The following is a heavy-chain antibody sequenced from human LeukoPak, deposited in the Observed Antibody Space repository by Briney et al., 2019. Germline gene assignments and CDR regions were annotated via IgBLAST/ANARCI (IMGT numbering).Heavy chain of an antibody. D-gene: IGHD3-22*01. CDR3: AKDANYYDSSGFFIPFDY. CDR1: GFAFSRFA. CDR2: ISGNGHQT. Sequence: GGSLRLSCSASGFAFSRFAMTWVRHLPGKGLDWVSTISGNGHQTYYGDSVKGRFSVSRDNSKNILYLQMDSLRADDSALYYCAKDANYYDSSGFFIPFDYWGPGTLVTVSS. J-gene: IGHJ4*02. V-gene: IGHV3-23*01.